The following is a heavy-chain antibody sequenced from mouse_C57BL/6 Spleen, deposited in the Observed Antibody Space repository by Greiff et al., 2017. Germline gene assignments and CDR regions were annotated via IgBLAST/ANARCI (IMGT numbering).Heavy chain of an antibody. CDR1: GYTFTSYG. CDR3: ARSFTTVVAGRFAY. Sequence: VQGVESGAELARPGASVKLSCKASGYTFTSYGISWVKQRTGQGLEWIGEIYPRSGNTYYNEKFKGKATLTADKSSSTAYMELRSLTSEDSAVYFCARSFTTVVAGRFAYWGQGTLVTVSA. D-gene: IGHD1-1*01. J-gene: IGHJ3*01. CDR2: IYPRSGNT. V-gene: IGHV1-81*01.